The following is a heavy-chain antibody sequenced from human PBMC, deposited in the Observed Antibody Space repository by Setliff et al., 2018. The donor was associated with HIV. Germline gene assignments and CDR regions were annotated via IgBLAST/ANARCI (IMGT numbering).Heavy chain of an antibody. V-gene: IGHV4-61*09. J-gene: IGHJ3*01. D-gene: IGHD3-10*01. Sequence: PSETLSLTCTVSGGSISSNNYFWSWIRQPAGKGLEWIGHIYPSGSTNYNPSLKSRVTISVDTSKNRFSLNLSSVTAADTAVYYCASRAGGDFWGQGTMVTVS. CDR1: GGSISSNNYF. CDR2: IYPSGST. CDR3: ASRAGGDF.